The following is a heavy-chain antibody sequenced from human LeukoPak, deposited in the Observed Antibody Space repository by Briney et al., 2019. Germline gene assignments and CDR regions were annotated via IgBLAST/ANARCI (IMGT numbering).Heavy chain of an antibody. Sequence: ASVKVSCKASGYTFVNYYIHWVRQAPGQGLEWMGIINPSGGSTSYAQKFQGRVTVTRDASTSTVYMELSSLRSEDTAVYYCARDPNYADLDYWGQGTLVTVSS. CDR1: GYTFVNYY. CDR3: ARDPNYADLDY. D-gene: IGHD1-7*01. V-gene: IGHV1-46*01. CDR2: INPSGGST. J-gene: IGHJ4*02.